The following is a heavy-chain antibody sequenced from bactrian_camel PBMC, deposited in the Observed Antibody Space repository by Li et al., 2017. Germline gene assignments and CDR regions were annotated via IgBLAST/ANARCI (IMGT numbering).Heavy chain of an antibody. CDR2: VIAGSGSP. V-gene: IGHV3S1*01. D-gene: IGHD1*01. J-gene: IGHJ4*01. Sequence: HVQLVESGGGSVQAGGSLRLSCAFSGYTYSGHCMGWFRLAPGKEREGVAVIAGSGSPGYADSVKGRFTISKDNAEITLYLEMNSLKAEDTAMYYCAADPPSLAFSTWSCGGRTDYKYWGQGTQVTVS. CDR3: AADPPSLAFSTWSCGGRTDYKY. CDR1: GYTYSGHC.